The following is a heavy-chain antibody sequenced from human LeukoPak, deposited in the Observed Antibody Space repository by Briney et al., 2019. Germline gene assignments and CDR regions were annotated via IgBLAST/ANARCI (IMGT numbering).Heavy chain of an antibody. Sequence: GGSLRLSCAASGFTFSDYYMSWIRQAPGKGLEWVSYISSGSSYTNYADSVKGRFTISRDNAKNSLYLQMNSLRAEDTAVYYCARVVTGEPHWFDPWGQGTLVTVSS. J-gene: IGHJ5*02. CDR3: ARVVTGEPHWFDP. CDR1: GFTFSDYY. V-gene: IGHV3-11*03. D-gene: IGHD2-21*02. CDR2: ISSGSSYT.